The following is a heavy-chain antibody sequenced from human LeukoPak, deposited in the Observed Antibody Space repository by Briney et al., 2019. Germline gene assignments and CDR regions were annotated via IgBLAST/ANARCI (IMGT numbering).Heavy chain of an antibody. CDR1: GFTFSSYA. CDR2: ISYDGSNK. D-gene: IGHD1-1*01. J-gene: IGHJ3*02. CDR3: AKDLDWNDAFDI. Sequence: GGSLRLSCAASGFTFSSYAMHWVRQAPGKGLEWVAVISYDGSNKYYADSVKGRFTISRDNSKNTLYLQMNSLRAEDTAVYYCAKDLDWNDAFDIWGQGTMVTVSS. V-gene: IGHV3-30*04.